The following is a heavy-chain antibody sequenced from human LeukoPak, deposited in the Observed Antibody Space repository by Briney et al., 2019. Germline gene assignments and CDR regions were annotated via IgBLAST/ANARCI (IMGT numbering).Heavy chain of an antibody. CDR2: ISNDGSKK. J-gene: IGHJ4*02. D-gene: IGHD5-18*01. CDR1: GFTFSRHG. CDR3: AKDRYSYAFEYSDS. V-gene: IGHV3-30*18. Sequence: PGKSLRLSCAPSGFTFSRHGMHWVRQAPGKGLDWVAVISNDGSKKYYADSVKGRFTISRDNSKNTLSLQVSSLRTEDTAVYYCAKDRYSYAFEYSDSWGQGTLVTVSS.